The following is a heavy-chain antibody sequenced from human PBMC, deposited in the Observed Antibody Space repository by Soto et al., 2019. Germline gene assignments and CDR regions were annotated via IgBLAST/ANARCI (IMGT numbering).Heavy chain of an antibody. J-gene: IGHJ3*02. CDR2: TRNKANSYTT. Sequence: GGSLRLSCAASGFTFSDHYMDWVRQAPGKGLEWVGRTRNKANSYTTEYAASVKGRFTISRDDSKNSLYLQMNSLKTEDTAVYYCARVMVRGVITSFDAFDIWGQGTMVTVSS. V-gene: IGHV3-72*01. CDR3: ARVMVRGVITSFDAFDI. D-gene: IGHD3-10*01. CDR1: GFTFSDHY.